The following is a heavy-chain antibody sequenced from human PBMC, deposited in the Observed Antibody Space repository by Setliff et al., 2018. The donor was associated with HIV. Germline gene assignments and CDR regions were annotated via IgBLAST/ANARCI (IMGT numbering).Heavy chain of an antibody. V-gene: IGHV1-3*01. CDR3: AKEGQWQVRTLNWFDP. CDR1: GFTFTSYA. Sequence: ASVKVSCKTYGFTFTSYAIHWVRQAPGQRLEWMGWINADNGDTTYSHSFQGRVTFTGDTSARTAYMDLSSLRSEDTAIYYCAKEGQWQVRTLNWFDPWGQGTLVTVSS. J-gene: IGHJ5*02. D-gene: IGHD6-19*01. CDR2: INADNGDT.